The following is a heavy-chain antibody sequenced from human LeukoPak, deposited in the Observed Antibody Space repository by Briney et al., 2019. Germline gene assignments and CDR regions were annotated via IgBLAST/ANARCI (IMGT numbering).Heavy chain of an antibody. CDR2: ISAYNGNT. J-gene: IGHJ4*02. CDR3: ANYDSSGYSSY. CDR1: GYTFTSYG. V-gene: IGHV1-18*03. D-gene: IGHD3-22*01. Sequence: ASVKVSCKASGYTFTSYGISWVRQAPGQGLEWMGWISAYNGNTNYAQKLQGRVTMTTDTSTSTAYMELRSPRSDDMAVYYCANYDSSGYSSYWGQGTLVTVSS.